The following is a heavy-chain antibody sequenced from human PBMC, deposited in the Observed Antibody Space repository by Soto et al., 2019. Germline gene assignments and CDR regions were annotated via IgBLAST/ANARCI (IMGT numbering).Heavy chain of an antibody. CDR1: GGTFSSYA. CDR3: ARGGTPQLAKSGFDD. D-gene: IGHD6-6*01. Sequence: AXSVKVSCKASGGTFSSYAISWVRQAPVQGLEWMGGIIPIIGTANYSQKFQGRVTITADESTSTAYMELSSLRSEDTAVYYCARGGTPQLAKSGFDDWGQGTPVTVSS. V-gene: IGHV1-69*01. J-gene: IGHJ4*02. CDR2: IIPIIGTA.